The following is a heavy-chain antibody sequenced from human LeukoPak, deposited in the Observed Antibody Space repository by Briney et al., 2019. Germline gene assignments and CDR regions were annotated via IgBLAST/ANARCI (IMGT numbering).Heavy chain of an antibody. Sequence: PGGFLRLSCAASGFTFSSYAMHWVRQAPGKGLEWVAVISYDGSNKYYADSVKGRFTISRDNSRNTLYLQMNSLRAEDTAVYYCARDRYYGSGSYYGCFDYWGQGTLVTVSS. J-gene: IGHJ4*02. CDR1: GFTFSSYA. CDR2: ISYDGSNK. CDR3: ARDRYYGSGSYYGCFDY. V-gene: IGHV3-30*04. D-gene: IGHD3-10*01.